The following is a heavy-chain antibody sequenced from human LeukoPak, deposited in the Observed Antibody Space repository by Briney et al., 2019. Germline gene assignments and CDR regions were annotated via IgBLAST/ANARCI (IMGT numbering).Heavy chain of an antibody. D-gene: IGHD2-2*01. CDR2: IYYSGST. CDR3: ARDDIVVVPAGRYYYYMDV. J-gene: IGHJ6*03. V-gene: IGHV4-39*02. Sequence: PSQTLSLTCTVSGGSISSSSYFWGWIRQPPGKGLEWIGNIYYSGSTYYNPSLKSRVTISVDTSKNQFTLKLSSVTAADTAVYYCARDDIVVVPAGRYYYYMDVWGKGTTVTVSS. CDR1: GGSISSSSYF.